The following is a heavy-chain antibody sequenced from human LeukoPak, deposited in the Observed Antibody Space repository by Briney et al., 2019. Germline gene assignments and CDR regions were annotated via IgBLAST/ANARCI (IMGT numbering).Heavy chain of an antibody. J-gene: IGHJ4*02. CDR2: INPNSGGT. CDR1: GYTFTGYY. Sequence: ASVKVSCKASGYTFTGYYMHWVRQAPGQGLEWMGWINPNSGGTNYAQKFQGRVTITADESTSTAYMELSSLRSEDTAVYYCARGGYCSSTSCYNVYWGQGTLVTVSS. V-gene: IGHV1-2*02. CDR3: ARGGYCSSTSCYNVY. D-gene: IGHD2-2*02.